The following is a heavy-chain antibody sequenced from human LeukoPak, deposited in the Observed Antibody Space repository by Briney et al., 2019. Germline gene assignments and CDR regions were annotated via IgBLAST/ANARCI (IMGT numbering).Heavy chain of an antibody. V-gene: IGHV1-58*01. D-gene: IGHD6-13*01. J-gene: IGHJ6*02. CDR1: GFXFTSSA. CDR2: IVVGSGNT. Sequence: SVKVSCKASGFXFTSSAVQWVRQARGQRLEWIGWIVVGSGNTNYAQKFQERVTITRDMSTSTAYMELSSLRSEDTAVYYCAAALAIAAAGMYDYYGMDVWGQGTTVTVSS. CDR3: AAALAIAAAGMYDYYGMDV.